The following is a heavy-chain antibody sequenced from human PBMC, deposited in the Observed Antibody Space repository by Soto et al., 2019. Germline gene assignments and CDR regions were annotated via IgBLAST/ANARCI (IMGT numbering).Heavy chain of an antibody. Sequence: QVQLVQSGAEVKKPGSSVKVSCKASGGTFSSYAISWVRQAPGQGLEWMGGIIPIFGTANYAQKFQGRVTITADESTSTAYMEVSSLRSEDTAVYYCARAWKYSGFDSRRDYYYGMDVWGQGTTVTVSS. J-gene: IGHJ6*02. D-gene: IGHD5-12*01. CDR1: GGTFSSYA. CDR3: ARAWKYSGFDSRRDYYYGMDV. V-gene: IGHV1-69*01. CDR2: IIPIFGTA.